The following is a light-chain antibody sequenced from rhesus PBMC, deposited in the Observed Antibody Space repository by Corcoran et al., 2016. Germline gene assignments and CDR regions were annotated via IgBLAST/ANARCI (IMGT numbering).Light chain of an antibody. V-gene: IGLV2-23*01. Sequence: QAALTQPPSVSGSPGQSVTISCTGTSSDIGGYNYVSWYQQHPGKAPKLMIYDVSKRPSGVPDRFSGSKSSNTASLTISGLQAEDEADYYCSSYAGSNTFIFGAGTRLTVL. CDR2: DVS. J-gene: IGLJ1*01. CDR1: SSDIGGYNY. CDR3: SSYAGSNTFI.